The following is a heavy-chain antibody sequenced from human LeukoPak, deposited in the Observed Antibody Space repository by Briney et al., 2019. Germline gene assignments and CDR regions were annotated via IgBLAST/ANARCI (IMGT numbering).Heavy chain of an antibody. V-gene: IGHV3-21*01. D-gene: IGHD3-22*01. J-gene: IGHJ4*02. CDR2: ITSSSSYI. Sequence: PGGSLRLSGAASGFTFSSYTMNGGRQAPGKGLGGGSSITSSSSYIFYADSVKGRFTISRDNAQNSVYLQMSSLRDDDTAIYYCARNYNYHDASAAGYWGQGTLVTVSS. CDR3: ARNYNYHDASAAGY. CDR1: GFTFSSYT.